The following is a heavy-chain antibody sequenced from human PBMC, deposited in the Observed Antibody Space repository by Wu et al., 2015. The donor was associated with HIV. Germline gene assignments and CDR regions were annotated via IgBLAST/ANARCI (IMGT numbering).Heavy chain of an antibody. V-gene: IGHV1-2*02. CDR2: IDPNNGDT. Sequence: QVQLVQSGVEVKKPGASVKVSCKASGYNFRGYYLHWVRQAPGQGLEWMGWIDPNNGDTKYTQKFEGRVTMTRDTSLTTAYMEMRGLTSEDTAIYFCARDLVQGVPPYGMEFWGHGTTVIVSS. CDR3: ARDLVQGVPPYGMEF. CDR1: GYNFRGYY. J-gene: IGHJ6*02. D-gene: IGHD3-10*01.